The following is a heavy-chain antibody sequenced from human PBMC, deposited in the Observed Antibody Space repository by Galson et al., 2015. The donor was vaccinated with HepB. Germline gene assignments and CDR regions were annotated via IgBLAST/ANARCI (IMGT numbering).Heavy chain of an antibody. CDR1: GFTVTNSA. CDR2: IVVGSGNT. D-gene: IGHD6-13*01. V-gene: IGHV1-58*02. Sequence: SVKVSCKASGFTVTNSAMQWVRQARGQRLEWIGWIVVGSGNTNYAQKFQERVTITRDMSTSTAYMGLSSLRSEDTAMYYCAAKSSSSWYSPFDYWGQGTLVTVSS. J-gene: IGHJ4*02. CDR3: AAKSSSSWYSPFDY.